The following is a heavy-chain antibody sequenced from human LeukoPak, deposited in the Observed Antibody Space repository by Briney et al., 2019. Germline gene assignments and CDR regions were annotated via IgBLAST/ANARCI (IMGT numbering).Heavy chain of an antibody. Sequence: GGSLRLSCAASGFTFSSYAMHWVRQAPGKGLEWVAVISYDGSNQFYADSVKGRFTLSRSNSKNTFDRQMNSLKIDDTAMYYCGRGSVGFGELNYWGQGTLVTVSS. CDR1: GFTFSSYA. CDR2: ISYDGSNQ. J-gene: IGHJ4*02. D-gene: IGHD3-10*01. CDR3: GRGSVGFGELNY. V-gene: IGHV3-30-3*01.